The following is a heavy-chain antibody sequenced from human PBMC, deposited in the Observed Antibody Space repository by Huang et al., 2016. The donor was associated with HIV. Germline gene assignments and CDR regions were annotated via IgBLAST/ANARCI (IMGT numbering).Heavy chain of an antibody. J-gene: IGHJ4*02. V-gene: IGHV1-24*01. Sequence: QVQLVQSRAEVKKPGASVKVSCKVSEYTLTELSIHWVRQPPGKGLEWMRGFEPEMVETIYAQKCQGRGTMTEDTSTGTAFMELSGLRPEDTAVYYCATGFDVFFDFWGQGTLVTVSS. CDR2: FEPEMVET. CDR3: ATGFDVFFDF. CDR1: EYTLTELS. D-gene: IGHD3-9*01.